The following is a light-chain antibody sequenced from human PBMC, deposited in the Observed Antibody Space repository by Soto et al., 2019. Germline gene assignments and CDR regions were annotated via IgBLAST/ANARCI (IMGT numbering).Light chain of an antibody. V-gene: IGLV1-47*01. J-gene: IGLJ2*01. CDR2: RAD. CDR3: AAWDDTVNGLV. CDR1: SANIGSNY. Sequence: QSVLTQSPSASGTPGQRVTISCSGRSANIGSNYVYWYQQFPGTAPRLLIYRADQRPSGVPDRFSGSKSGTSASLAISGLRSEDEAAYYCAAWDDTVNGLVVGGGTKVTVL.